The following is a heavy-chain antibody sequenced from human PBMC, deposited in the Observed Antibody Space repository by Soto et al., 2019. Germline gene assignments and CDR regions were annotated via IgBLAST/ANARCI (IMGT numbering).Heavy chain of an antibody. Sequence: EVQLLESGGDLVQPGGSLRLSCVASGFIFSDYAMTWVRQAPGKGLEWVATIGVSGGDTYYADSVKGRFTITRDNSKNTVYVQMNRLRAEYTAVYYCGKRAVTGVWWFFDHWGQGALVAVSS. CDR1: GFIFSDYA. J-gene: IGHJ4*02. CDR2: IGVSGGDT. V-gene: IGHV3-23*01. D-gene: IGHD6-19*01. CDR3: GKRAVTGVWWFFDH.